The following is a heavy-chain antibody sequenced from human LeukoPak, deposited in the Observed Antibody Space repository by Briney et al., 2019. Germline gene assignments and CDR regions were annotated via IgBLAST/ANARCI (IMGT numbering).Heavy chain of an antibody. D-gene: IGHD6-19*01. J-gene: IGHJ4*02. Sequence: ASVKVSCKASGYTFTGYYMHWVRQAPGQGLEWMGWINPNSGGTNYAQKLQGRVTMTRDTSISTAYMELSRLRSDDTAVYYCARGRSRRQWLVNYYFDYWGQGTLVTVSS. CDR1: GYTFTGYY. CDR2: INPNSGGT. CDR3: ARGRSRRQWLVNYYFDY. V-gene: IGHV1-2*02.